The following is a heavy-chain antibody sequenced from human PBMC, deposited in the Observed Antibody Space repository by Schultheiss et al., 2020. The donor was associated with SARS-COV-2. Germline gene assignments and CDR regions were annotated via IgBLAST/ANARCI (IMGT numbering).Heavy chain of an antibody. CDR2: ISYDGSNK. J-gene: IGHJ4*02. CDR1: GFTFRNYG. Sequence: GGSLRLSCEASGFTFRNYGMHWVRQAPGKGLEWVAGISYDGSNKYYADSVKGRFTISRDNSKNTLYLQMNSLRAEDTAVYYCARLRPIHNGQWLVLNYWGQGTLVTVSS. CDR3: ARLRPIHNGQWLVLNY. V-gene: IGHV3-30*19. D-gene: IGHD6-19*01.